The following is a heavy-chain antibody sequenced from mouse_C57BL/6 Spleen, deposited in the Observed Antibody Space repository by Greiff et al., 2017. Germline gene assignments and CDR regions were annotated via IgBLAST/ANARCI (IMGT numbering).Heavy chain of an antibody. Sequence: QVQLQQSGAELVRPGTSVKMSCKASGYTFTNYWIGWAKQRPGHGLEWIGDIYPGGGYTNYNEKFKGKATLTADKSSSTAYMQFSSLTSEDSAIYDCARYDYDEKAWFAYWGQGTLVTVSA. V-gene: IGHV1-63*01. CDR1: GYTFTNYW. D-gene: IGHD2-4*01. J-gene: IGHJ3*01. CDR2: IYPGGGYT. CDR3: ARYDYDEKAWFAY.